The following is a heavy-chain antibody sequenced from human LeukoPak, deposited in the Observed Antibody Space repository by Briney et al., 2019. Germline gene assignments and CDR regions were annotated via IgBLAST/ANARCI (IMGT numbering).Heavy chain of an antibody. CDR2: INPSGGST. D-gene: IGHD1-1*01. CDR1: EYTFTNYY. CDR3: ATAQQLLGSFDY. V-gene: IGHV1-46*01. J-gene: IGHJ4*02. Sequence: GASVKVSCKASEYTFTNYYVHWVRQAPGQGLDWMGIINPSGGSTDYAQKFQDRVTMTRDMSTSTVYMELSGLRSEDTAVYFCATAQQLLGSFDYWGQGTLVTVSS.